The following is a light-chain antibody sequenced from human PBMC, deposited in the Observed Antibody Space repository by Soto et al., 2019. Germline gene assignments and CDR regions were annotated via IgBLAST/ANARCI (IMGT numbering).Light chain of an antibody. Sequence: QSALTQPASVSGSPGQSITISCTGTTSDVGTYKFVSWYQQHPGIAPKLMIYEVSERPSGVSNRFSGSKSGNTASLTISGLQAEDEADYYCCSPAGSHVIFGGGTKLTVL. CDR1: TSDVGTYKF. J-gene: IGLJ2*01. V-gene: IGLV2-23*02. CDR2: EVS. CDR3: CSPAGSHVI.